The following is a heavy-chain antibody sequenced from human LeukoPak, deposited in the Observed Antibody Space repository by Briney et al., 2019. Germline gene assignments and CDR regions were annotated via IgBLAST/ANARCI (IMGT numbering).Heavy chain of an antibody. CDR3: ARDSLLSPGTGGSLDY. Sequence: PGRSLRLSCAASGFTFSMYGLHWVRQAPGEGLEWVSLISSDGRDIQYAHSVKGRFTISRDNSKNTLYLQMNRLRTEDTAVYYCARDSLLSPGTGGSLDYWGQGTLVTVSS. CDR1: GFTFSMYG. V-gene: IGHV3-30*04. CDR2: ISSDGRDI. D-gene: IGHD2-8*02. J-gene: IGHJ4*02.